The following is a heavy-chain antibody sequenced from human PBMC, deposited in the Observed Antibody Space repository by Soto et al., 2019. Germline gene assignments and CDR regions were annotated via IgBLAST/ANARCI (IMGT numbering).Heavy chain of an antibody. CDR1: GFTFSSYG. V-gene: IGHV3-33*01. CDR3: ARSPWLAALDY. D-gene: IGHD6-19*01. CDR2: IWYDGSNK. J-gene: IGHJ4*02. Sequence: GGSLRLSCAASGFTFSSYGMHWVRQAPGKGLEWVAVIWYDGSNKYYADSVKGRFTISRDNSKNTLYLQMNSLRAEDTAVYYCARSPWLAALDYWGQGTLVTVSS.